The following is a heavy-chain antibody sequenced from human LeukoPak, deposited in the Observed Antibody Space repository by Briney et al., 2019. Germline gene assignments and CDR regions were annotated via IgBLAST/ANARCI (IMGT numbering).Heavy chain of an antibody. J-gene: IGHJ5*02. CDR1: RGTFSSNG. D-gene: IGHD2-2*01. Sequence: GASVKVSCKASRGTFSSNGISWVRQAPGQGLEWMGGIIPIFGTANYAQKFQGRVTITADESTSTAYMELSSLRSEDTAVYFCARDARRRYCSTASCYRDWFDPWGQGTLVTVSS. CDR3: ARDARRRYCSTASCYRDWFDP. CDR2: IIPIFGTA. V-gene: IGHV1-69*13.